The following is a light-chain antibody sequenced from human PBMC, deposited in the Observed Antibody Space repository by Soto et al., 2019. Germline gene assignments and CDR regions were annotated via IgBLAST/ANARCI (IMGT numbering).Light chain of an antibody. CDR3: QQYGGSPIT. CDR1: QSVTTK. Sequence: EIVFTQSPGTLSLSPGERATLSCRASQSVTTKLAWYQHKPGQAPRLLISGASSRATGIPDRFSGSGSETDFTLIISRLEPEDFAMYYCQQYGGSPITFGQGTRLENK. V-gene: IGKV3-20*01. CDR2: GAS. J-gene: IGKJ5*01.